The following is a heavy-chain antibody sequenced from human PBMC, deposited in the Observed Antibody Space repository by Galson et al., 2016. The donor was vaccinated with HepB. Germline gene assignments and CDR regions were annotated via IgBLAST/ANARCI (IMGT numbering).Heavy chain of an antibody. CDR3: VRGMYYGNQGDY. CDR2: INGDGSDI. CDR1: GFSFSEYW. D-gene: IGHD3-10*01. Sequence: SLRLSCAASGFSFSEYWMHWVRQAPGKGLVWVSRINGDGSDITYAASVRGRFSISRDNPKNTLYLEMNSLRADDTAVYFRVRGMYYGNQGDYWGQGTLVTVSS. V-gene: IGHV3-74*01. J-gene: IGHJ4*02.